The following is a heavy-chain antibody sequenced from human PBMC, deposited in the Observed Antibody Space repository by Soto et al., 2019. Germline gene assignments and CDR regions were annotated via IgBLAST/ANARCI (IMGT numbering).Heavy chain of an antibody. V-gene: IGHV3-23*01. CDR3: AKATTNGGWFNPFDS. D-gene: IGHD6-19*01. CDR1: GFSFVNYA. J-gene: IGHJ4*02. Sequence: EVQLLESGGGLVQPGGSLRLSCAASGFSFVNYAMNWVRQAPGKGLEWVSGLSGSATSTYYADSVKDRFTISRDNSRDTLFLQMNSLTADDTAVYYCAKATTNGGWFNPFDSWGQGALVTVSS. CDR2: LSGSATST.